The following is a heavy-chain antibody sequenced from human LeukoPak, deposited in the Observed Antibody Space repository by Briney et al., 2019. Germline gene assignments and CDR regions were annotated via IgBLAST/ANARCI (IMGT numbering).Heavy chain of an antibody. CDR3: ARDQRGYLYYMDV. J-gene: IGHJ6*03. Sequence: GGSLRLSCAASGFTFSNYAMSWVRQVPGQGLEWVSTIIGSGGSASYADSVNGRFTIPRDNSKNTVYLQMNSLGAEDTAVYYCARDQRGYLYYMDVWGKGTTVTISS. CDR1: GFTFSNYA. V-gene: IGHV3-23*01. D-gene: IGHD1-1*01. CDR2: IIGSGGSA.